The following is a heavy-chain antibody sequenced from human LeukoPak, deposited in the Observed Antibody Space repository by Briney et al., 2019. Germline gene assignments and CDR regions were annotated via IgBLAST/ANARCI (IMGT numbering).Heavy chain of an antibody. CDR2: IYNSGST. CDR1: GGSISSYY. Sequence: SEALSLTCTVSGGSISSYYWSWTRQPAGKGLEWIGHIYNSGSTNYNPSLKGRVTMSVATSKNQFPLHLSSVTAADTAVYYCARSAFLVTAPGLYYFDYWGQGTLVAVSS. V-gene: IGHV4-4*07. CDR3: ARSAFLVTAPGLYYFDY. D-gene: IGHD6-13*01. J-gene: IGHJ4*02.